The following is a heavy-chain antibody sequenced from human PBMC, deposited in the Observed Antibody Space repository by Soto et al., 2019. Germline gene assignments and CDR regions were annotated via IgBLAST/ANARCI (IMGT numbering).Heavy chain of an antibody. J-gene: IGHJ4*02. V-gene: IGHV1-58*01. CDR2: IVVGSGNT. CDR1: GFTFTSSA. Sequence: ASVKVSCKASGFTFTSSAVQWVRQARGQRLEWIGWIVVGSGNTNYAQKFQERVTITRDMSTSTAYMELSSLRFEDTAVYYCAAEGNQLRSFDYWGQGTLVTVSS. D-gene: IGHD2-21*01. CDR3: AAEGNQLRSFDY.